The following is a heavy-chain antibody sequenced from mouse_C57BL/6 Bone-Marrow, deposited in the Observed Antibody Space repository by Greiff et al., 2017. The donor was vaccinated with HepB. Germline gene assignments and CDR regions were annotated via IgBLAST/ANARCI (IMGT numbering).Heavy chain of an antibody. CDR1: GYTFTSYG. V-gene: IGHV1-81*01. J-gene: IGHJ3*01. CDR3: AREVYYYGSSYSWFAY. Sequence: QVQLQQSGAELARPGASVKLSCKASGYTFTSYGISWVKQRTGQGLEWIGEIDPRSGNTYYNEKFKGKATLTADKSSSTAYMELRSLTSEDSAVYFCAREVYYYGSSYSWFAYWGQGTLVTVSA. CDR2: IDPRSGNT. D-gene: IGHD1-1*01.